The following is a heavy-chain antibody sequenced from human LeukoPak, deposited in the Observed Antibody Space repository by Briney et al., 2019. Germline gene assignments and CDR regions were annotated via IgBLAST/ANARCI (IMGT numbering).Heavy chain of an antibody. J-gene: IGHJ5*02. CDR3: AKVGYYDILTGYYFVEGWFDP. CDR1: GFAFSDYA. CDR2: ITASSGNT. V-gene: IGHV3-23*01. D-gene: IGHD3-9*01. Sequence: GGSLRLSYAASGFAFSDYAAGWVRQAPGKGLEWVSTITASSGNTYYADSVKGRFTISRDNSKNTLYLQMSSLRADDTAVYYCAKVGYYDILTGYYFVEGWFDPWGQGTLVTVSS.